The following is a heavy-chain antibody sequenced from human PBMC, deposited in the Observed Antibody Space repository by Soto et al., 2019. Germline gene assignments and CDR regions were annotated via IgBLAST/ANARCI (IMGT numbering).Heavy chain of an antibody. CDR2: IYYSGST. CDR1: GGSISSYY. CDR3: ARVRGIAAASSRDWFDP. V-gene: IGHV4-59*01. D-gene: IGHD6-13*01. J-gene: IGHJ5*02. Sequence: SETLSLTCTVSGGSISSYYWSWIRQPPGKGLEWIGYIYYSGSTNYNPSLKSRVTISVDTSKNQFSLKLSSVTAADTAVYYCARVRGIAAASSRDWFDPWGQGSRVTVAS.